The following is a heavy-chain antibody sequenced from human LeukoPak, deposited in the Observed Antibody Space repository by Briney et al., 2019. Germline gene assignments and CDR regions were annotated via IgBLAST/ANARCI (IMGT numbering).Heavy chain of an antibody. V-gene: IGHV4-39*01. CDR2: IYYSGTA. CDR1: GGSMSNRSYY. D-gene: IGHD3-22*01. CDR3: AMAYYYDSSFHYFDY. J-gene: IGHJ4*02. Sequence: SETLSLTCTVSGGSMSNRSYYWGWIRQPPGKGLEWIGSIYYSGTAYYNPSLKSQITISVDTSKNQFSLKRTSVTAAETGVYYCAMAYYYDSSFHYFDYWGQGTLVTVSS.